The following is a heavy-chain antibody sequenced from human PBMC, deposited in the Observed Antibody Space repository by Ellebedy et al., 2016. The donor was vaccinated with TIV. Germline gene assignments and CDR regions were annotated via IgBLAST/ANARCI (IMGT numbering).Heavy chain of an antibody. V-gene: IGHV3-53*01. CDR3: ARDAADSGGKLDY. J-gene: IGHJ4*02. CDR1: GFTVSSNY. CDR2: IYSDADGGDT. D-gene: IGHD4-23*01. Sequence: GESLKISCAASGFTVSSNYMNWVRQAPGKGLEWVSVIYSDADGGDTYYADSVKGRFTISRDNSKNTLYLQMHNLRAEDTAVYYCARDAADSGGKLDYWGQGALVTVSS.